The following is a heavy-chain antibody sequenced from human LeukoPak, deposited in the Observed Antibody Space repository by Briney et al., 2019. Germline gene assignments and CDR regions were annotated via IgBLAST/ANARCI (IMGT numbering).Heavy chain of an antibody. J-gene: IGHJ3*02. D-gene: IGHD3-22*01. CDR1: GGSISSGSYY. V-gene: IGHV4-61*02. CDR2: IYTSGST. Sequence: SETLSLTCTVSGGSISSGSYYWSWIRQPAGKGLEWIGRIYTSGSTNYNPSLKSRVTISVDTSKNQFSLKLSSVTAADTAVYYCARVTYYYDSSGYYDAFDIWGQGTMVTVSS. CDR3: ARVTYYYDSSGYYDAFDI.